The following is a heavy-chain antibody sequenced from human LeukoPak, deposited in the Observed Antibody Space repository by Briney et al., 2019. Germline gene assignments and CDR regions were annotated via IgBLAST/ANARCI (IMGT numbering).Heavy chain of an antibody. J-gene: IGHJ4*02. CDR3: ARDLNQHIDY. CDR1: GGTFSSYA. D-gene: IGHD1-14*01. V-gene: IGHV1-69*04. Sequence: GSSVKVSCKASGGTFSSYAISWVRQAPGQGLEWMGRIIPILGIANYAQKFQGRVTITADKSTSTAYMELSSLRSEDTAVYYYARDLNQHIDYWGQGTLVTVSS. CDR2: IIPILGIA.